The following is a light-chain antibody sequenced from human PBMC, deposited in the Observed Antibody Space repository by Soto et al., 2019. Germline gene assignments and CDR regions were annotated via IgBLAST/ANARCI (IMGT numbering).Light chain of an antibody. CDR1: QSVGGSF. CDR2: HTS. J-gene: IGKJ1*01. V-gene: IGKV3-20*01. Sequence: ETVLRQSPGTLSLSPGERATLSCRASQSVGGSFLAWYQQRPGQAPRLLIYHTSYRATGIPDRFSGSGSGTDFTLTICRLEPEDFAVYYCQQDHSSPRTFGQGTKVDIK. CDR3: QQDHSSPRT.